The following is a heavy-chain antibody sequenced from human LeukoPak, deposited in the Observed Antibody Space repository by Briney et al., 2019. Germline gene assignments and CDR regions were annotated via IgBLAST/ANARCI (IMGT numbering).Heavy chain of an antibody. CDR1: GFTFSTYS. D-gene: IGHD6-19*01. CDR2: ISSSSNTL. V-gene: IGHV3-48*02. Sequence: GGSLRLSCAASGFTFSTYSMNWVRQAPGKGLEWVSYISSSSNTLYYADSVKGRFTISRDNAKNSLYLQMDSLRDEDTAVYFRAADDSGWYGFDYWSQGTLVTVSS. J-gene: IGHJ4*02. CDR3: AADDSGWYGFDY.